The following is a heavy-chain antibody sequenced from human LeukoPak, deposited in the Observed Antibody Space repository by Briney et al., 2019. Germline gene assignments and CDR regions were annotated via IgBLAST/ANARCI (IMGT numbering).Heavy chain of an antibody. Sequence: GGSLRLSCAASGFTFSSYSMSWVRQAPGKGLEWVSYISSSSSTIYYAESVKGRFTISRDNAKNSLYLQMNSLRAEDTAVYYCAKIRPPAYDIWGQGTMVTVSS. CDR2: ISSSSSTI. J-gene: IGHJ3*02. V-gene: IGHV3-48*01. CDR3: AKIRPPAYDI. CDR1: GFTFSSYS. D-gene: IGHD3-3*02.